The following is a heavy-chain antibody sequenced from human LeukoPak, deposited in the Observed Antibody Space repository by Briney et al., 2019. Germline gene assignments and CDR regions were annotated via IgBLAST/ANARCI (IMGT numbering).Heavy chain of an antibody. CDR1: GGSFSGYY. V-gene: IGHV4-34*01. D-gene: IGHD4-11*01. CDR2: INHSGST. J-gene: IGHJ6*03. CDR3: ARRVTVTTSYMDV. Sequence: SETLSLTCAVYGGSFSGYYWSWIRQPPGKGLEWIGEINHSGSTNYNPSLKSRVTISVDTSKNQFSLKLSSVTAADTAVYYCARRVTVTTSYMDVWGKGTTVTVSS.